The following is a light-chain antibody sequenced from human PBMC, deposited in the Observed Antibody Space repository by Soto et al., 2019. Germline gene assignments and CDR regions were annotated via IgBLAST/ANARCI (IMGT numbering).Light chain of an antibody. V-gene: IGLV2-14*03. CDR1: SSDVGGYNF. Sequence: QSVLTQPASVSGSPGQSITISCTGTSSDVGGYNFVSWYQQHPGKAPKLIIYEVTSRPSGVSHRFSGSKSGNTASLTISGLQSEDEAHYYCNSYTTSSTLVFGTGTKVTVL. J-gene: IGLJ1*01. CDR2: EVT. CDR3: NSYTTSSTLV.